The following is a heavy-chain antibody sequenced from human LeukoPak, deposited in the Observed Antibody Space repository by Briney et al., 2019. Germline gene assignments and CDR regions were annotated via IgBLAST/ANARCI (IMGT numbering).Heavy chain of an antibody. J-gene: IGHJ4*02. CDR3: ARVKYDSTGYG. D-gene: IGHD3-22*01. CDR1: GFTFSSYS. CDR2: INNVGSAR. Sequence: PGGSLRLSCAASGFTFSSYSMNWVRQAPGKGLVWVSRINNVGSARSYADSVKGRFTISRDNAKNTLYLEMNSLRAEDTAVYYCARVKYDSTGYGWGQGTLVTVSS. V-gene: IGHV3-74*01.